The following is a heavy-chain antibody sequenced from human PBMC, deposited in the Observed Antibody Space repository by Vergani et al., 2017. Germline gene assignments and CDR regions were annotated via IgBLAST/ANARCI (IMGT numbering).Heavy chain of an antibody. V-gene: IGHV4-59*01. CDR1: GGSISSYY. CDR3: ARVDDDFWSGTDFDY. J-gene: IGHJ4*02. CDR2: IYYSGST. D-gene: IGHD3-3*01. Sequence: QVQLQESGPGLVKPSETLSLTCTVSGGSISSYYWSWIRQPPGKGLEWIGYIYYSGSTNYNPSLKSRVTISVDTSKNQFSLKLSSVTAADTAVYYCARVDDDFWSGTDFDYWGQGTLVTVSS.